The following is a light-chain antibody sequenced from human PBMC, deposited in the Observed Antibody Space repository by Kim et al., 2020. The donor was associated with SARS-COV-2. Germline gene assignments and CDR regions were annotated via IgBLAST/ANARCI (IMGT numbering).Light chain of an antibody. CDR2: DVT. J-gene: IGLJ3*02. CDR1: SSDVGGYNS. Sequence: QSALTQPASVSGSPGQTITISCTGTSSDVGGYNSVSWYQQYPGRVPTLMIYDVTKQPSGVSHRFSGSKSGNTASLTISGLQTGDEAHYYYTSYTSSRTWVFGGGTKLTVL. CDR3: TSYTSSRTWV. V-gene: IGLV2-14*03.